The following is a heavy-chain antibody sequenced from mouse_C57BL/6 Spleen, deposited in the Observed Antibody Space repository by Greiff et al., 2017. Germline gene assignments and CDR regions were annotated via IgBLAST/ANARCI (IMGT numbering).Heavy chain of an antibody. J-gene: IGHJ3*01. D-gene: IGHD2-1*01. CDR3: AEGLGGNCVGFAY. CDR1: GYTFTDYN. V-gene: IGHV1-18*01. CDR2: LNPNNGGT. Sequence: VHVKQSGPELVKPGASVQIPCKASGYTFTDYNMDWVKQSHGKSLEWIGDLNPNNGGTIYNQKFKGKATLTVDKSSSTADMELRSLPSEDTAVNYCAEGLGGNCVGFAYWGQGTLVTVSA.